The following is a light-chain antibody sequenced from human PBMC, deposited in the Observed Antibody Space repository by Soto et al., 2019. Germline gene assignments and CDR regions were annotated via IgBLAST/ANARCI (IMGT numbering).Light chain of an antibody. J-gene: IGKJ4*01. CDR1: QSINIY. CDR3: QQSFSTPQT. V-gene: IGKV1-39*01. Sequence: DIQMTQSPSSLSASVRDSVTMTCRASQSINIYLSWYQQKPGKAPKLLINVASTLQGGVPSRFSGSGSGTEFTLAISSLQPEDSATYYCQQSFSTPQTFGGGTKVDIK. CDR2: VAS.